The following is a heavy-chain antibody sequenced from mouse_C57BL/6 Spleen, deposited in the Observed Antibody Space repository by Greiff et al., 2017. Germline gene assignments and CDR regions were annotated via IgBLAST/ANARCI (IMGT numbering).Heavy chain of an antibody. CDR1: GFTFSDYG. Sequence: EVKLMESGGGLVKPGGSLKLSCAASGFTFSDYGMHWVRQAPEKGLEWVAYISSGSSTIYYADTVKGRFTISRDNAKNTLFLQMTSLRSEDTAMYYCARPITTVVAGDWYFDVWGTGTTVTVSS. CDR2: ISSGSSTI. CDR3: ARPITTVVAGDWYFDV. D-gene: IGHD1-1*01. V-gene: IGHV5-17*01. J-gene: IGHJ1*03.